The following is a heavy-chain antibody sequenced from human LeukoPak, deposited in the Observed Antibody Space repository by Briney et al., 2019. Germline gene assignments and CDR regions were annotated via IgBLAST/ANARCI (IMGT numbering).Heavy chain of an antibody. J-gene: IGHJ4*02. Sequence: GGSLRLSCAASGFIFSSYWMHWVRHAPGKGLAWVSRINTDGSSTSYADSVKGRFTISRDNAKNSLYLQMNSLRAEDTAVYYCARETRVRWTDYWGQGILVTVSS. CDR3: ARETRVRWTDY. CDR1: GFIFSSYW. D-gene: IGHD5-24*01. CDR2: INTDGSST. V-gene: IGHV3-74*01.